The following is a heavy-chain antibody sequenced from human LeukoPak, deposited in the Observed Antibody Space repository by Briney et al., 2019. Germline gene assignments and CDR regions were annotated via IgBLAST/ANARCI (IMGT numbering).Heavy chain of an antibody. CDR1: GYSISSGYY. D-gene: IGHD2-8*01. CDR2: IYHSGST. J-gene: IGHJ6*03. CDR3: ARGRGYCTNGVCYRYYYYYMDV. Sequence: PSETLSLTCAVSGYSISSGYYWGWIRQPPGKGLEWIGSIYHSGSTYYNPSLKSRVTISVDTSKNQFSLKLSSVTAADTAVYYCARGRGYCTNGVCYRYYYYYMDVWGKGTTVTVSS. V-gene: IGHV4-38-2*01.